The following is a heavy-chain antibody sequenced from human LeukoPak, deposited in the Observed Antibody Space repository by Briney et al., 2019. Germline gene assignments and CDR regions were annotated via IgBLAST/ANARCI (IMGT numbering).Heavy chain of an antibody. J-gene: IGHJ4*02. Sequence: PGGSLRLSCAASGFTFSSYAMSWVRQVPGKGLEWVSAISGSGGSTYYADSVKGRFTISRDNSKNTLYLRMNSLRAEDTAVYYCAKPDDAVAGRYPDYWGQGTLVTVSS. CDR3: AKPDDAVAGRYPDY. CDR1: GFTFSSYA. V-gene: IGHV3-23*01. CDR2: ISGSGGST. D-gene: IGHD6-19*01.